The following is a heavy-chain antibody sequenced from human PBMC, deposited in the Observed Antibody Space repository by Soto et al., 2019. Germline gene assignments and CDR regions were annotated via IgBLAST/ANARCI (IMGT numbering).Heavy chain of an antibody. D-gene: IGHD3-10*01. Sequence: SVKVSCKASGGTFSSYAVSWVRQAPGQGLEWMGGIIPIFGTANYAQKFQGRVTITADESTSTAYMELSSLRSEDTAVYYCARSRGEDYYYGMDVWGQGTTVTVSS. V-gene: IGHV1-69*13. J-gene: IGHJ6*02. CDR3: ARSRGEDYYYGMDV. CDR1: GGTFSSYA. CDR2: IIPIFGTA.